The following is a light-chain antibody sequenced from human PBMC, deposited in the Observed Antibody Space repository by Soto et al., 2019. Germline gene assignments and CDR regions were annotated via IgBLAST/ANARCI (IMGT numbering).Light chain of an antibody. V-gene: IGLV1-47*01. Sequence: QSVLTQPPSASGTPGQRVTIPCSGSSSNIGDNFVYWYQQLPGTAPKVLIYRDNQRPSGVPDRFSVSKSGTSASLVISGIRSEDEANYYCASWDESLIAVVFGGGTQLTVL. CDR3: ASWDESLIAVV. J-gene: IGLJ3*02. CDR1: SSNIGDNF. CDR2: RDN.